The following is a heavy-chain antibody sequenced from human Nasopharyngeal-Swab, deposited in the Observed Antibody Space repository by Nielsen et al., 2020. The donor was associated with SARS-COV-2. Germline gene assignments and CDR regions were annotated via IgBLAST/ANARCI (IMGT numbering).Heavy chain of an antibody. Sequence: ASVKVSCKVSGYTLTELSMHWVRQAPGKGLEWMGGFDPEDGETIYAQKFQGRVTMTEDTSTDTAYVELSSLRSEDTAVYYCAFRWWRSSWYGDYWGQGTLVTVS. CDR3: AFRWWRSSWYGDY. CDR2: FDPEDGET. J-gene: IGHJ4*02. D-gene: IGHD6-13*01. CDR1: GYTLTELS. V-gene: IGHV1-24*01.